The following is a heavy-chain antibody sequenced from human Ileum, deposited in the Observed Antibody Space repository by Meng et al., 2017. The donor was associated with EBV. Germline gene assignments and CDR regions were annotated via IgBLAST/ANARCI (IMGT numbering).Heavy chain of an antibody. CDR3: ARDGYSSGSD. V-gene: IGHV4-61*08. CDR1: GGSVSSGGNY. CDR2: IYNSGST. J-gene: IGHJ4*02. Sequence: VQLRESGSGLAKPSEILSLTCSVSGGSVSSGGNYWSWIRQPPGKGLEWIVYIYNSGSTNYNPSLKSRVTISVDTSKNQFSLKLSSVTAADTAVYYCARDGYSSGSDWGQGTLVTVSS. D-gene: IGHD6-19*01.